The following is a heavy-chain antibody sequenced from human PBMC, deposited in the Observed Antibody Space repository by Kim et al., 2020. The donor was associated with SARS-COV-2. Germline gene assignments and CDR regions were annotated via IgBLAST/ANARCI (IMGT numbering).Heavy chain of an antibody. Sequence: SETLSLTCTVSGYSISSGYYWGWIRQPPGKGLEWIGSIYHSGSTYYNPSLKSRVTISVDTSKNQFSLKLSSVTAADTAVYYCARASIAVAGGWGPGSYYGMDVWGQGTTVTVSS. CDR2: IYHSGST. J-gene: IGHJ6*02. V-gene: IGHV4-38-2*02. CDR1: GYSISSGYY. CDR3: ARASIAVAGGWGPGSYYGMDV. D-gene: IGHD6-19*01.